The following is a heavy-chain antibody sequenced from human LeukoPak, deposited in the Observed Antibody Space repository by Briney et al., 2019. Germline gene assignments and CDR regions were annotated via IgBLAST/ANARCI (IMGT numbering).Heavy chain of an antibody. CDR1: GYTFTSYG. D-gene: IGHD5-18*01. Sequence: ASVKVSCKASGYTFTSYGISWVRQAPGQGLEWMGWISAYNGNTNYAQKLQGRVTMTTDTSTSTAYMELSSLRSEDTAVYYCARERGYSYGSDAFDIWGQGTMVTVSS. J-gene: IGHJ3*02. V-gene: IGHV1-18*01. CDR2: ISAYNGNT. CDR3: ARERGYSYGSDAFDI.